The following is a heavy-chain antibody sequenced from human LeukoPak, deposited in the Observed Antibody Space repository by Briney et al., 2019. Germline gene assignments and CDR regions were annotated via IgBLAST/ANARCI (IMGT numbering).Heavy chain of an antibody. CDR1: GYTFTSYY. J-gene: IGHJ3*02. D-gene: IGHD2-15*01. Sequence: ASVKVSCKASGYTFTSYYMHWVRQAPGQGLEWMGIINPSGGSTSYAQKFQGRVTMTRDTSTSTVYMELSSLRSEDTAVYYCARPSCSGGSCHDAFDIWGQGTMVTVSS. CDR3: ARPSCSGGSCHDAFDI. V-gene: IGHV1-46*01. CDR2: INPSGGST.